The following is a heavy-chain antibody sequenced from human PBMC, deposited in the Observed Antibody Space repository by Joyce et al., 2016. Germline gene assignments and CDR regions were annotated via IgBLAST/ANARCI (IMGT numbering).Heavy chain of an antibody. CDR2: IYYGGNT. CDR3: ARHPLSWSHGGDYFDY. J-gene: IGHJ4*02. CDR1: GGSISTNNSY. D-gene: IGHD6-13*01. Sequence: HLQMQESGPGLVKPSETRSLNCTVSGGSISTNNSYWGWVRHRPGKGLAWIGSIYYGGNTFYDPSLRDRVTISVDTSRNQFSLKLTSVTAADTALYYCARHPLSWSHGGDYFDYWGRGTLVAVSS. V-gene: IGHV4-39*01.